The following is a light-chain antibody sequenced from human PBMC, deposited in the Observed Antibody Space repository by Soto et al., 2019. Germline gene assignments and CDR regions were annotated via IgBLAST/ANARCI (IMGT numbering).Light chain of an antibody. V-gene: IGKV3D-15*01. Sequence: EIVLTQSPATLSSFPGDRVTLSCRASQAVNTRLAWYQHKPGQAPRLLIYLASNRAAGVPARFSGTGSGTEFTLTISSVQSEDFAVYYCQQYKNWPLFGQGTRLEIK. CDR2: LAS. J-gene: IGKJ5*01. CDR3: QQYKNWPL. CDR1: QAVNTR.